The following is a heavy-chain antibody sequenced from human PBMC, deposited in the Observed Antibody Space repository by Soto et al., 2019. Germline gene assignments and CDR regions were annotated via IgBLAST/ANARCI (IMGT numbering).Heavy chain of an antibody. J-gene: IGHJ6*03. Sequence: SETLSLTCTVSGGSISSYYWSWIRQPPGKGLEWIGYIYYSGSTNYNPSLKSRVTISVDTSKNQFSLKLSSVTAADTAVYYCASGYDPFYYYYYMDVWGKGTTVTVSS. D-gene: IGHD5-12*01. CDR1: GGSISSYY. CDR2: IYYSGST. CDR3: ASGYDPFYYYYYMDV. V-gene: IGHV4-59*01.